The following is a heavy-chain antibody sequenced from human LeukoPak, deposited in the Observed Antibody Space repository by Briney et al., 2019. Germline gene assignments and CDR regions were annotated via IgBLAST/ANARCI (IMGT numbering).Heavy chain of an antibody. V-gene: IGHV3-53*01. CDR3: AKEPPYCGGDCYFLLDY. Sequence: GGSLRLSCAASGFTVSSNYMSWVRQAPGKGLEWVSGISGGGGTYYADSVKGRFTISRDNSKNTLYLQVNSLRAEDTGVYYCAKEPPYCGGDCYFLLDYWGQGTLVTVSS. CDR1: GFTVSSNY. D-gene: IGHD2-21*02. CDR2: ISGGGGT. J-gene: IGHJ4*02.